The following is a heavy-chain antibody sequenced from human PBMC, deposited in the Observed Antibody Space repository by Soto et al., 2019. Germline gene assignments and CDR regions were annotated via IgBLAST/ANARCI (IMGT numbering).Heavy chain of an antibody. D-gene: IGHD3-3*01. J-gene: IGHJ6*02. CDR3: ARDRHQLLRFLEWTYGMDV. CDR2: IKQDGSEK. CDR1: GFTFSSHW. Sequence: GGSLRLSCAASGFTFSSHWMSWVRQALGQGLEWVANIKQDGSEKYYVDSVKGRFTISRDNAKNSLYLQMNSLRAEDTAVYYCARDRHQLLRFLEWTYGMDVWGQGTTVTVSS. V-gene: IGHV3-7*01.